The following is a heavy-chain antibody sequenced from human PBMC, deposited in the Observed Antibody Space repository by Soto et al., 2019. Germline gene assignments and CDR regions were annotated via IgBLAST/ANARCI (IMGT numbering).Heavy chain of an antibody. V-gene: IGHV1-2*04. CDR2: INPNSGGT. Sequence: QVQLVQSGAKVKKAGASVKVSCKASGYTFTGYYMHWVRQAPGQGLEWMGWINPNSGGTKYAKKFQGWVTMTRDTSISTAYMELRRLRSDDTAVYFCARDIGSGPQYYFDYWGQGTLVTVSS. CDR3: ARDIGSGPQYYFDY. CDR1: GYTFTGYY. J-gene: IGHJ4*02. D-gene: IGHD6-19*01.